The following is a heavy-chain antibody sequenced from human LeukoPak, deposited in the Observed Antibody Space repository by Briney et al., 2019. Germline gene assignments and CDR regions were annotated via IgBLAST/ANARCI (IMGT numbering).Heavy chain of an antibody. D-gene: IGHD5-18*01. CDR3: ATLSYGDFDY. V-gene: IGHV3-23*01. CDR2: ISGSGGST. Sequence: PGGSLRLSCAASGFTFSSYAMSWVRQAPGKGPEWVSAISGSGGSTYYADSVKGRFTISRDNSKNTLYLQMNSLRAEDTAVYYCATLSYGDFDYWGQGTLVTVSS. CDR1: GFTFSSYA. J-gene: IGHJ4*02.